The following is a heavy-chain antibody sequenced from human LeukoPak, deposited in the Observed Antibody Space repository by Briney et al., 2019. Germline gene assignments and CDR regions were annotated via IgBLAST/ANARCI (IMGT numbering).Heavy chain of an antibody. CDR2: ISGGGGST. CDR3: AKDRFSYSSSWFEGSAFDI. Sequence: PGASPRLSCTASGFAFSSYAMSWVRQAPGKGLEWVSTISGGGGSTYYADSVQGRFTISRDNPKNTLYLQMNSLRAEDTAVYYCAKDRFSYSSSWFEGSAFDIWGQGTMVTVSS. D-gene: IGHD6-13*01. V-gene: IGHV3-23*01. J-gene: IGHJ3*02. CDR1: GFAFSSYA.